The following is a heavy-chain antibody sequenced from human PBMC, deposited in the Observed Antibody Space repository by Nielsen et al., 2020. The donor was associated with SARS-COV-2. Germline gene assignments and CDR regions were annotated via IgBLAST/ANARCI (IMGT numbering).Heavy chain of an antibody. D-gene: IGHD3-22*01. CDR3: ARGTMIVVVIGAFDI. CDR1: GFTFDDYA. Sequence: SLKISCAASGFTFDDYAMHWVRQAPGKGLEWVSGISWNSGSIGYADSVKGRFTISRDNAKNSLYLQMNSLRAEDTALYYCARGTMIVVVIGAFDIWGQGTMVTVSS. CDR2: ISWNSGSI. V-gene: IGHV3-9*01. J-gene: IGHJ3*02.